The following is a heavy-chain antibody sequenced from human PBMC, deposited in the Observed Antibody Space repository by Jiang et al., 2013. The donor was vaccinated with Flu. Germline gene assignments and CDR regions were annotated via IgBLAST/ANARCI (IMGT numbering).Heavy chain of an antibody. J-gene: IGHJ4*02. D-gene: IGHD6-13*01. CDR1: SA. V-gene: IGHV1-3*01. Sequence: SAMHWVRQAPGQGLEWMGWINAGNGNRRYSEKLQGRVTITRDTSATTVYMELSSLTSEDTAVYYCAKDRAAASKSFDFWGQGTLVTVSS. CDR2: INAGNGNR. CDR3: AKDRAAASKSFDF.